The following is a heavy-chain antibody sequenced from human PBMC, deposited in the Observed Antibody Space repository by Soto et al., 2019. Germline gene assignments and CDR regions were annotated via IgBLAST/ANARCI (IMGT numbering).Heavy chain of an antibody. CDR2: IFSNDEK. J-gene: IGHJ6*02. Sequence: QATLKESGPVLVKPTETLTLTCTVSGFSLSNARMGVTWIRQPPGKALEWLAHIFSNDEKSYSTALTSRLTIPKDTSTSQVVITMTNMAPVDTATDYCARVDTAMERAYYYGMDVWGQGTTVTVSS. V-gene: IGHV2-26*01. CDR1: GFSLSNARMG. CDR3: ARVDTAMERAYYYGMDV. D-gene: IGHD5-18*01.